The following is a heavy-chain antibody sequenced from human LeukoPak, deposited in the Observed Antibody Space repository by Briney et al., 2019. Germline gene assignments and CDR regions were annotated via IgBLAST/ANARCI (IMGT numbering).Heavy chain of an antibody. D-gene: IGHD4-23*01. CDR3: ARYVYGGNYDY. V-gene: IGHV3-7*04. CDR2: IKQDGSEK. CDR1: GFTFSSYW. J-gene: IGHJ4*02. Sequence: GGSLRLSCAASGFTFSSYWMSWVRQAPGKGLEWVANIKQDGSEKYYADSVKGRFTISRDNAKNSLYLQMNSLRAEDTAVYYCARYVYGGNYDYWGQGTLVTVSS.